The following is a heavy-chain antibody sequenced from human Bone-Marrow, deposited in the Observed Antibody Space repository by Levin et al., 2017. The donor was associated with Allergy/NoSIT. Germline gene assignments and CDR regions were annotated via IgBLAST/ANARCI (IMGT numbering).Heavy chain of an antibody. CDR1: GFTVSGNY. Sequence: PGGSLRLSCAASGFTVSGNYMSWVRQAPGKGLEWVSVIYSDGTTYYADSVKGRFTISRDYSKNTLYLQMNSLRAEDTAVYYCARDFPYSSGWYSSSWGQGTLVIVSS. D-gene: IGHD6-19*01. J-gene: IGHJ5*02. CDR3: ARDFPYSSGWYSSS. CDR2: IYSDGTT. V-gene: IGHV3-53*01.